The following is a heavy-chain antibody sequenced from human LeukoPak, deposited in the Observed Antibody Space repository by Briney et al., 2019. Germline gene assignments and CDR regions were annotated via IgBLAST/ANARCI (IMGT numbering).Heavy chain of an antibody. CDR2: IKQDGSEK. CDR3: GRFTRSGDSVY. V-gene: IGHV3-7*04. D-gene: IGHD7-27*01. CDR1: GFTFSSYW. J-gene: IGHJ4*02. Sequence: QPGGSLRLSCAASGFTFSSYWMSWVRQAPGKGLEWVANIKQDGSEKQYVDSVKGRFAISRDNAKNSLYLQMNSLKAEDTAVYYCGRFTRSGDSVYWGQGTLVTVSS.